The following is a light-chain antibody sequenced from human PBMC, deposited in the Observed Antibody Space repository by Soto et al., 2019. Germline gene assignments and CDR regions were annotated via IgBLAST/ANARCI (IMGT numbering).Light chain of an antibody. J-gene: IGLJ1*01. V-gene: IGLV2-23*01. CDR1: KSDVGIYNL. Sequence: QSALTQPASVSGSPGQSITISCSETKSDVGIYNLVSWYQQHPDNAPRLMIYEGSKRPSGVSNRFSGSRSGNTASLTISGLQAEDEADYYCCSYAGIFVFGTGTKVTVL. CDR3: CSYAGIFV. CDR2: EGS.